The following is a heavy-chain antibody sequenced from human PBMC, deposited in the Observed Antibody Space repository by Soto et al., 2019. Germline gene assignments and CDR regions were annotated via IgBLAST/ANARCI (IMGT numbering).Heavy chain of an antibody. Sequence: QVQLVQSGAEVKKPGASVKVSCKDSGYTFTSYGISWVRQAPGQGLEWIGWISAYNGNTNYAQKLQGRVTMTTDTSTSKAYMELRSLRYDDKAVYYCAKATGGYGDYEDFQHWGQGTLVTVSS. D-gene: IGHD4-17*01. J-gene: IGHJ1*01. CDR2: ISAYNGNT. CDR3: AKATGGYGDYEDFQH. V-gene: IGHV1-18*01. CDR1: GYTFTSYG.